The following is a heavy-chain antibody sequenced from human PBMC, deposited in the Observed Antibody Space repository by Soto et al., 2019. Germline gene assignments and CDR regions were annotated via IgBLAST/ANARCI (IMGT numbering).Heavy chain of an antibody. J-gene: IGHJ4*02. CDR1: GFTFSDYY. V-gene: IGHV3-11*01. CDR2: ISSSGSTI. D-gene: IGHD3-3*01. Sequence: GGSLRLSCAASGFTFSDYYMSWIRQAPGKGLEWVSYISSSGSTIYYADSVKGRFTISRDNAKNSLYLQMNSLRAEDTAVYYCARRPYYDFWSGPATGHFDYWGQGTLVTVSS. CDR3: ARRPYYDFWSGPATGHFDY.